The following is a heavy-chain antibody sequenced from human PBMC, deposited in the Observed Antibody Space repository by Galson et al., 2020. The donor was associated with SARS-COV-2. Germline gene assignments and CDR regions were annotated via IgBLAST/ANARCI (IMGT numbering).Heavy chain of an antibody. J-gene: IGHJ4*02. Sequence: SETLSLTCTVSGVSFSSASYFWSWIRQPPGKGLEWIGYIYYNGRTNYNPSLKSRVTISVDTSKRQFSLKLTSVTAADTAVYYCAGDQGYGSGTYYTKFWGQGTLVTVSS. CDR1: GVSFSSASYF. CDR2: IYYNGRT. CDR3: AGDQGYGSGTYYTKF. D-gene: IGHD3-10*01. V-gene: IGHV4-61*01.